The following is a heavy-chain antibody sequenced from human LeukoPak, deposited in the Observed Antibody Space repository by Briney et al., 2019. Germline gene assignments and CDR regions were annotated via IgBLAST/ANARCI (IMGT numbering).Heavy chain of an antibody. V-gene: IGHV3-21*01. CDR3: ARLKNYYCSSTSCYGDYFDY. D-gene: IGHD2-2*01. Sequence: PGGSLRLSCAASGFTFSTYTMNWVRQAPGKGLEWVSSISSSSSYIYYADSVKGRFTISRDNAKNSLYLQMNSLRAEDTAVYFCARLKNYYCSSTSCYGDYFDYWGQGILVTVSS. CDR1: GFTFSTYT. CDR2: ISSSSSYI. J-gene: IGHJ4*02.